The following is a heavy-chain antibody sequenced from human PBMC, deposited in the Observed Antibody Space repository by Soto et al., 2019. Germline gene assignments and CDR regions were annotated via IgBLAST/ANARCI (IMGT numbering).Heavy chain of an antibody. Sequence: SQTLSLTCAISGDSVSSNSAAWNWIRQSPSRGLEWLGRTYYKSKWYNDYAESVKGRISIYADTSKNQFSLQLHSVTLEDTAVYYCVRERKYQLLSWYWSDPWGQGTLVTVSS. V-gene: IGHV6-1*01. CDR3: VRERKYQLLSWYWSDP. D-gene: IGHD2-2*01. CDR2: TYYKSKWYN. J-gene: IGHJ5*02. CDR1: GDSVSSNSAA.